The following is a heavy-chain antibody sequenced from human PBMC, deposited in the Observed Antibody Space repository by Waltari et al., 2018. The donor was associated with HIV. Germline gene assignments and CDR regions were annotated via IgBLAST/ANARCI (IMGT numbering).Heavy chain of an antibody. J-gene: IGHJ1*01. D-gene: IGHD3-16*02. CDR3: VRDSLPKCAAVSCYRK. Sequence: EVHLCESGGGFVSPVWSLGLSCWTSGFQFQRYALSWFRQAPGKAPEWLGYIRSQGYGGTSDHAASVGGRFIISRDDSRSVVLLDMNSLKAEDTGVYYCVRDSLPKCAAVSCYRKWGQGIEVIV. V-gene: IGHV3-49*03. CDR2: IRSQGYGGTS. CDR1: GFQFQRYA.